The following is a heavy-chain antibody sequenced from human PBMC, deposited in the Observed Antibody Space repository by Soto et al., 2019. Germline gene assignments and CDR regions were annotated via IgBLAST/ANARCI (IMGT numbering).Heavy chain of an antibody. D-gene: IGHD1-26*01. Sequence: SETLSLTCTVSGDSIISGDYYWSWIRQTPGKGLEWIGYIYYSGDTNYNPSLKSRVIISVDTSKNQFSLKLSSVTAADTAVYYCASVLCGRLAWFDLWGQGTVVTVSS. V-gene: IGHV4-30-4*02. CDR1: GDSIISGDYY. CDR3: ASVLCGRLAWFDL. CDR2: IYYSGDT. J-gene: IGHJ5*02.